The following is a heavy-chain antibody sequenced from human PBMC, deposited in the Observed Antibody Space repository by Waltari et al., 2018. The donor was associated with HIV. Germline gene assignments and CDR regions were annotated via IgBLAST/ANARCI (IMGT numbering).Heavy chain of an antibody. CDR2: LYYGGNT. CDR1: GGSVTSNLHY. Sequence: HLQMQESGPGVVRPSETLSITCSVSGGSVTSNLHYWGWIRQSPNIGLEWIGSLYYGGNTYHNPSLRSRVAISADRSTNQFSLRLTSVSVADSAIYYCVRRVAEDYGSGRVDSWGQGILVVVSS. V-gene: IGHV4-39*01. D-gene: IGHD4-17*01. J-gene: IGHJ4*02. CDR3: VRRVAEDYGSGRVDS.